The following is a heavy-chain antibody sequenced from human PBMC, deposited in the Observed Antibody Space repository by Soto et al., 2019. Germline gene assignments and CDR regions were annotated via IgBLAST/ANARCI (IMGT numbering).Heavy chain of an antibody. CDR3: ARAISGYVT. V-gene: IGHV1-3*03. D-gene: IGHD6-25*01. CDR2: INAGEGFT. J-gene: IGHJ5*02. Sequence: ASVKVSCKASGITYSTYAIHWVRQAPGQGLEWMGWINAGEGFTRYSQDFQGRVTLTTVTSASTTYMGLSKLTFEDTGIYYCARAISGYVTWGQGTQVTVSS. CDR1: GITYSTYA.